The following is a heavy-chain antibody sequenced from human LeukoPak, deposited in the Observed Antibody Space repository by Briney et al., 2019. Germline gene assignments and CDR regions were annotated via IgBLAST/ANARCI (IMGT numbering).Heavy chain of an antibody. CDR1: GGSFSGYY. J-gene: IGHJ4*02. CDR3: ARGASKRDGYNEE. CDR2: INHIGST. V-gene: IGHV4-34*01. D-gene: IGHD5-24*01. Sequence: SETLSLTCAVYGGSFSGYYCSWIRQPPGKGLEWIGEINHIGSTNYNPSLKSRVTISVDTSKNQFSLKLSSVTAADTAVYYCARGASKRDGYNEEWGQGTLVTVSS.